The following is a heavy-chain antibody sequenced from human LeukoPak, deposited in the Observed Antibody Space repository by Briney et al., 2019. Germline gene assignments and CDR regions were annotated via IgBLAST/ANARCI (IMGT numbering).Heavy chain of an antibody. D-gene: IGHD6-19*01. Sequence: ASVKVSCKASGYTLTGYYMHWVRQAPGQGLEWMGWINPNSGGTNYAQKFQGRVTMTRDTSISTAYMELSRLRSDDTAVYYCASYSSGWYEYYFDYWGQGTLVTVSS. V-gene: IGHV1-2*02. J-gene: IGHJ4*02. CDR1: GYTLTGYY. CDR3: ASYSSGWYEYYFDY. CDR2: INPNSGGT.